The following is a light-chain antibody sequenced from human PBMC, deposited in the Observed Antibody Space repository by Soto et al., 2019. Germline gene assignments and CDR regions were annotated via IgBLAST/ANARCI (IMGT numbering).Light chain of an antibody. J-gene: IGLJ2*01. Sequence: QSVLTQPPSASGTPGQTVTISCSGSSSNIGRNAVNWYQQLPGTAPKLLIYSNNQRPSGVPDRFSGSKSGTSASLAISGLQSEDEADYYCAAWDDSLKGLVFGGGTKLTVL. CDR2: SNN. CDR1: SSNIGRNA. CDR3: AAWDDSLKGLV. V-gene: IGLV1-44*01.